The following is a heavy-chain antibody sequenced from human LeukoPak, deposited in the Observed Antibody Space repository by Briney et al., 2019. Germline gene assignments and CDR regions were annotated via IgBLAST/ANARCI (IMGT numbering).Heavy chain of an antibody. Sequence: ASVKVSCKASGYTFTSYDINWVRQATGQGLEWMGWMNPNSGNTGYAQKFQGRVTITRNTSISTAYMTLSSLKSEDTAVYYCARGGQVAPQPGNWFDPWGQGTLVTVSS. D-gene: IGHD2-2*01. J-gene: IGHJ5*02. CDR1: GYTFTSYD. CDR2: MNPNSGNT. V-gene: IGHV1-8*03. CDR3: ARGGQVAPQPGNWFDP.